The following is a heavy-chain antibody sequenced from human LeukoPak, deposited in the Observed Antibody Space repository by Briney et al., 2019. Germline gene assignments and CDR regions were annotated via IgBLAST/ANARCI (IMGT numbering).Heavy chain of an antibody. CDR3: ARAQWEPPSNFDY. Sequence: SETLSLTCTVSGGSFSTSNYYWGWIRQPPGKGLEWIGSIYYSGSAYYNPSLKSRVTISVDTSKNQFSLKLSSVTAADTAVYYCARAQWEPPSNFDYWGQGTLVTVSS. CDR1: GGSFSTSNYY. J-gene: IGHJ4*02. CDR2: IYYSGSA. V-gene: IGHV4-39*01. D-gene: IGHD1-26*01.